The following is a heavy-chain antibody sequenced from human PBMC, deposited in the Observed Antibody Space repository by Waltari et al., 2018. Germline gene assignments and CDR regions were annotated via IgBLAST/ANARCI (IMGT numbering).Heavy chain of an antibody. CDR2: ISSSSSTI. CDR3: ARGGAAAGIDY. J-gene: IGHJ4*02. D-gene: IGHD6-13*01. V-gene: IGHV3-48*04. Sequence: EVQLVESGGGLVQPGGSLRLSCAASGFTFSSYSMNWVHQAPGKGLEWVSYISSSSSTIYYADSVKGRFTISRDNAKNSLYLQMNSLRAEDTAVYYCARGGAAAGIDYWGQGTLVTVSS. CDR1: GFTFSSYS.